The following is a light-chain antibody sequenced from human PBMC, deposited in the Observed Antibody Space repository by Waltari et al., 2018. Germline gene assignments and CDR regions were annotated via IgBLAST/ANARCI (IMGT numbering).Light chain of an antibody. V-gene: IGKV4-1*01. CDR2: WAS. Sequence: DIVMTQSPDSLAVSLGERATINCKSSQSVLYSSNKKNYLAWYQQKPGQSPKLRIYWASTRESGVPDRFSGNCSETDFTLTISNLQAEDVAVYYCQQYYSTLSWTFGQGTKVEIK. CDR1: QSVLYSSNKKNY. CDR3: QQYYSTLSWT. J-gene: IGKJ1*01.